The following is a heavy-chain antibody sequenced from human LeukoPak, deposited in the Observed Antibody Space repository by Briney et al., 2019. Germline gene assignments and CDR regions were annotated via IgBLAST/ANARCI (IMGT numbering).Heavy chain of an antibody. V-gene: IGHV1-2*02. CDR3: ARVATGVSGYYDSSGYRFSIIY. D-gene: IGHD3-22*01. Sequence: ASVKVSCKASGYTFTGHYMHWVRQAPGQGLEWMGWINPNSGGTNYAQKSQGRVTMTRDTSISTACMELSRLRPDHTAVYDCARVATGVSGYYDSSGYRFSIIYWGQGTLVTVSS. CDR1: GYTFTGHY. J-gene: IGHJ4*02. CDR2: INPNSGGT.